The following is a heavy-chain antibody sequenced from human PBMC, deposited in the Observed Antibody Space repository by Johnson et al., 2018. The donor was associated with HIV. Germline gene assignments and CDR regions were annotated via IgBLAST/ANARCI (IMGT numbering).Heavy chain of an antibody. J-gene: IGHJ3*02. Sequence: VQLVESGGGLVKPGGSLRLSCAASGFTFNNAWMSWVRQAPGKGLEWVGRIKSKSDGGTTDYAAPVKGRFTMSRDDSKSTRYLQMNSLKTEDKAVYYCAREATYYDYGWGSYAFDIWGQGTMVTVSS. CDR1: GFTFNNAW. CDR3: AREATYYDYGWGSYAFDI. CDR2: IKSKSDGGTT. V-gene: IGHV3-15*01. D-gene: IGHD3-16*01.